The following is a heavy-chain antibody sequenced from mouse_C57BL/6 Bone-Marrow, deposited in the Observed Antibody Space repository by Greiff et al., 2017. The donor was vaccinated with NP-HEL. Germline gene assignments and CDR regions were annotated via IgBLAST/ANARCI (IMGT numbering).Heavy chain of an antibody. CDR1: GYTFTSYG. CDR3: ALAYYSNYDFDY. CDR2: IYPRSGNT. V-gene: IGHV1-81*01. J-gene: IGHJ2*01. Sequence: VQVVESGAELARPGASVKLSCKASGYTFTSYGISWVKQSTGQGLEWIGEIYPRSGNTYYNEKFKGKATLTADKSSSTAYMELRSLTSEDSAVYFCALAYYSNYDFDYWGQGTTLPVSS. D-gene: IGHD2-5*01.